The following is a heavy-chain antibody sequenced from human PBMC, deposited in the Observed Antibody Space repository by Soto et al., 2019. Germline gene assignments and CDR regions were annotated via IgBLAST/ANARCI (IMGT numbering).Heavy chain of an antibody. Sequence: GGSLRLSCAASGFTFSNAWMSWVRQAPGKGLEWVGRIKSKTDGGTTDYAATVKGRFTTSRDDSKNTLYLQMNSLKTEDTAVYYCTTDPPGRLPYFDYWGQGTLVTVSS. V-gene: IGHV3-15*01. CDR1: GFTFSNAW. D-gene: IGHD6-25*01. J-gene: IGHJ4*02. CDR3: TTDPPGRLPYFDY. CDR2: IKSKTDGGTT.